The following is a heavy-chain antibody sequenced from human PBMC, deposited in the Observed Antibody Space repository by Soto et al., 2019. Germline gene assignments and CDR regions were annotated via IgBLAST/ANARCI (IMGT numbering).Heavy chain of an antibody. CDR2: ISAYHGNT. V-gene: IGHV1-18*01. CDR1: GYSFTTYG. J-gene: IGHJ6*02. Sequence: QVQLVQSGGEVKKPGASVKVSCKTSGYSFTTYGISWVRQAPGQGLEWMGWISAYHGNTHYAQKLQGRVTMTTDTSTSTAYMELRRLRSDATAVYYCAREGPAPYYYYGMDVWGQGSTVTVSS. CDR3: AREGPAPYYYYGMDV.